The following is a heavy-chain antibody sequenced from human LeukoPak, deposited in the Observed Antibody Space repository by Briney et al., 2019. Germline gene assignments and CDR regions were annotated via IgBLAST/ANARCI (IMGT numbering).Heavy chain of an antibody. V-gene: IGHV4-34*01. D-gene: IGHD3-22*01. CDR2: INHSGST. CDR3: ARSPHYYDSSGYPFGGGSAFDI. Sequence: SETLSLTCAVYGGSFSGYYWSWIRQPPGKGLEWIGEINHSGSTNYNPSPKSRVTISVDTSKNQFSLKLSSVTAADTAVYYCARSPHYYDSSGYPFGGGSAFDIWGQGTMVTVSS. CDR1: GGSFSGYY. J-gene: IGHJ3*02.